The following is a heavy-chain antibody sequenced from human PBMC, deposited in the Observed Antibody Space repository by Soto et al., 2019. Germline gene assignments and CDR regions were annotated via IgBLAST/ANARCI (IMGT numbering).Heavy chain of an antibody. CDR2: IIPLFGTP. J-gene: IGHJ4*02. CDR1: GGIFSTYA. CDR3: ARDRDDYGSGNYYNRIDF. D-gene: IGHD3-10*01. V-gene: IGHV1-69*01. Sequence: QVQLVQSGAEVKKPGSSVKVSCKASGGIFSTYAISWLRQAPGQGLEWMGGIIPLFGTPNYAQRFQGRVTITADESPSTAYMDLSRLRSEYTAVYYCARDRDDYGSGNYYNRIDFWGQGTLVTVSS.